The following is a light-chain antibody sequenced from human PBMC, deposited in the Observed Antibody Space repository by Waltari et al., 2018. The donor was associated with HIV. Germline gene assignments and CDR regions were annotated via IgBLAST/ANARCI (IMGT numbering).Light chain of an antibody. CDR3: SSYTSTSTPLL. J-gene: IGLJ2*01. V-gene: IGLV2-14*01. Sequence: QSALTQPASVSGFPRQSITISCTGSSSDIGGYKYVSWYQSYPGKAPKLIIYDGSSRPSGVSDRFSGSKSGNTASLTISGLRAGDEADYYCSSYTSTSTPLLFGGGTKLTVL. CDR2: DGS. CDR1: SSDIGGYKY.